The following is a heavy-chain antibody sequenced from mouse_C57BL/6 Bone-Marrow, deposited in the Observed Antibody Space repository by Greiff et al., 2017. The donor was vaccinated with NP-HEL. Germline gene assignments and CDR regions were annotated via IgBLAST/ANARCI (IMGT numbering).Heavy chain of an antibody. V-gene: IGHV5-4*01. D-gene: IGHD3-2*02. CDR1: GFTFSSYA. Sequence: EVQGVESGGGLVKPGGSLKLSCAASGFTFSSYAMSWVRQTPEKRLEWVATISDGGSYTYYPDNVKGRFTISRDNAKNNLYLQMSHLKSEDTAMYYCAREGAQATWVDYWGQGTSVTVSS. CDR2: ISDGGSYT. J-gene: IGHJ4*01. CDR3: AREGAQATWVDY.